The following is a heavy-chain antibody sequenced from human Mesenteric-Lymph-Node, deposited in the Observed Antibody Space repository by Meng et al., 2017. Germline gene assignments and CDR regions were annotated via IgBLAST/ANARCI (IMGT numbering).Heavy chain of an antibody. D-gene: IGHD6-13*01. CDR1: GFSFNNYS. CDR3: APGHTPDSWYFTDY. Sequence: GESLKISCAASGFSFNNYSIHWLRQAPGKGLEWVTVISIDGSNYYYTDSVKGRFTISRDNSKSTLYLQMNSLTAEDTAVYYCAPGHTPDSWYFTDYWGQGTLVTVSS. V-gene: IGHV3-30*04. J-gene: IGHJ4*02. CDR2: ISIDGSNY.